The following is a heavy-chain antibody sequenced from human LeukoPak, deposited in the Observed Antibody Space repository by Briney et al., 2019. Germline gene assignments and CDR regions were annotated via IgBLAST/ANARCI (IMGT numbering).Heavy chain of an antibody. CDR2: IYYSGST. J-gene: IGHJ4*02. CDR1: GGSISSYY. CDR3: ARDRGYSYGIDY. D-gene: IGHD5-18*01. Sequence: PSETLPLTCTVSGGSISSYYWSWIRQPPGKGLEWIGYIYYSGSTNYNPSLKSRVTISVDTSKNQFSLKLSSVTAADTAVYYCARDRGYSYGIDYWGQGTLVTVSS. V-gene: IGHV4-59*01.